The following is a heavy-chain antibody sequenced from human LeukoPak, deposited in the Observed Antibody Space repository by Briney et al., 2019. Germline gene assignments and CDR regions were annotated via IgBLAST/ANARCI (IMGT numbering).Heavy chain of an antibody. V-gene: IGHV3-48*03. CDR1: GFTFSSSE. CDR2: ISSSGGTI. Sequence: GGSLRLSCAASGFTFSSSEMNWVRQAPGKGLEWVSYISSSGGTISYADSVKGRFTISRDNSKNTLYLQMNSLRAEDTAVYYCARGKIIGILYYFDYWGQGTLVTVSS. J-gene: IGHJ4*02. CDR3: ARGKIIGILYYFDY. D-gene: IGHD3-10*01.